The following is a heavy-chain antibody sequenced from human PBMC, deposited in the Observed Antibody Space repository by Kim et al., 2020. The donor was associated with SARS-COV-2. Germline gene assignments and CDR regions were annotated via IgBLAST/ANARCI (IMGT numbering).Heavy chain of an antibody. CDR1: GFTFSSYA. D-gene: IGHD6-6*01. CDR3: AKDGAARPLFGERGFDY. J-gene: IGHJ4*02. CDR2: ISGSGGST. V-gene: IGHV3-23*01. Sequence: GGSLRLSCAASGFTFSSYAMSWVRQAPGKGLEWVSAISGSGGSTYYADSVKGRFTISRDNSKNTLYLQMNSLRAEDTAVYYCAKDGAARPLFGERGFDYWGQGTLVTVSS.